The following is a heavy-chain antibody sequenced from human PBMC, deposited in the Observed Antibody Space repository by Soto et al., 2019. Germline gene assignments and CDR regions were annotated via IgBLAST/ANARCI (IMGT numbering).Heavy chain of an antibody. Sequence: QVQLVQSGAEVKNPGASVKVSCKASGYTFTRYGIGWARQAPGQGLEWMGWINTYNGNTNYAQNAQGRVTLPTDTSTSTAYMELRSLRSNDTAIYYCAMVDVYVTPSPQDVWGQGTTVIVSS. V-gene: IGHV1-18*01. CDR2: INTYNGNT. D-gene: IGHD3-16*01. CDR1: GYTFTRYG. J-gene: IGHJ6*02. CDR3: AMVDVYVTPSPQDV.